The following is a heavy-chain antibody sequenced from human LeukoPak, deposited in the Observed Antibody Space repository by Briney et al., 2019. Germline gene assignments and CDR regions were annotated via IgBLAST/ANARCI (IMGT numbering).Heavy chain of an antibody. CDR3: ARVCSGWENYFDY. CDR1: GGPISSSNYY. D-gene: IGHD6-19*01. CDR2: IYTSGSA. Sequence: PSETLSLTCTVSGGPISSSNYYWSWIRQPAGKGLEWIGRIYTSGSANYNPSLKSRVTISVDTSKNQFSLKLSSVTAADTAVYYCARVCSGWENYFDYWGQGTLVTVSS. V-gene: IGHV4-61*02. J-gene: IGHJ4*02.